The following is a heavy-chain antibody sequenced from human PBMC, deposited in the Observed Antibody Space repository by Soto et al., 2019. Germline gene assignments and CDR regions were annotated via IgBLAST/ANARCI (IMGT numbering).Heavy chain of an antibody. D-gene: IGHD2-15*01. V-gene: IGHV4-30-4*01. J-gene: IGHJ5*01. Sequence: SETLSLTCSVSGDSISTVDYFWAWIRQPPGQALEYIGYIYKSATTYYNPSFESRVAISLDTSKSQFSLNVTSVTAADTAVYFCARGRYCLTGRCFPNWFDSWGQGPLVTVSS. CDR1: GDSISTVDYF. CDR2: IYKSATT. CDR3: ARGRYCLTGRCFPNWFDS.